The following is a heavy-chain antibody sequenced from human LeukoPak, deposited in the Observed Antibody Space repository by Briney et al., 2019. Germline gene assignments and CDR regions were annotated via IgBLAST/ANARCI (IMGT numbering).Heavy chain of an antibody. Sequence: GGSLRLSCAASGFTFSSYGMHWVRQAPGKGLEWVAFIRYDGSNKYYADSVKGRFTISRDNSKNTLYLQVNSLRAEDTAVYYCAKEGGTLLWFGEYPYFDYWGQGTLVTVSS. CDR1: GFTFSSYG. J-gene: IGHJ4*02. D-gene: IGHD3-10*01. CDR3: AKEGGTLLWFGEYPYFDY. CDR2: IRYDGSNK. V-gene: IGHV3-30*02.